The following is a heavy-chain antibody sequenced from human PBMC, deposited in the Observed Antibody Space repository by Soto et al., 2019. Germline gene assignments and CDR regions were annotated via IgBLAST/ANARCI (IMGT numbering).Heavy chain of an antibody. Sequence: QVQLVQSGAGVKKPGSSVKVSCKASGGTFSSYAISWVRQAPGQGLEWMGGIIPISGTANYAQKFQGRVTITADESTSTANMQLSSLRSEDAAVYYCAGSPGSSTSLEIYYYYYYGIDVWGQGTTVTVSS. CDR1: GGTFSSYA. J-gene: IGHJ6*02. D-gene: IGHD2-2*01. CDR3: AGSPGSSTSLEIYYYYYYGIDV. CDR2: IIPISGTA. V-gene: IGHV1-69*01.